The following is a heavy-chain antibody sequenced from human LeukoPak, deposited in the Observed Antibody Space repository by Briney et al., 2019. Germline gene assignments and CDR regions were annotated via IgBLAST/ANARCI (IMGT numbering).Heavy chain of an antibody. CDR3: ARRGRSYCSSTSCQGPLDY. J-gene: IGHJ4*02. CDR2: IYPGDSDT. Sequence: GESLKISCQGSGYSFTTYWIGWVRQLPGKGLEWMGIIYPGDSDTRYSPSFQGQVTISADKSISTAYLQWSSLKASDTAMYCARRGRSYCSSTSCQGPLDYWGQGTLVTVSS. D-gene: IGHD2-2*01. CDR1: GYSFTTYW. V-gene: IGHV5-51*01.